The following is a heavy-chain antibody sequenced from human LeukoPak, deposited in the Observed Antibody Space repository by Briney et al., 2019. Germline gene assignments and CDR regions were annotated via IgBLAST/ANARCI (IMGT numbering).Heavy chain of an antibody. D-gene: IGHD3-22*01. V-gene: IGHV4-59*01. CDR3: ARESTDYYDTSGYYYGPIY. CDR1: GGSISSYY. CDR2: IYYSGST. Sequence: SETLSLTCTVSGGSISSYYWSWIRQPPGKGLEWIGYIYYSGSTNYNPSLKSRVTISVDTSKNQFSLKLSSVTAADTAVYYCARESTDYYDTSGYYYGPIYWGQGTLVTVSS. J-gene: IGHJ4*02.